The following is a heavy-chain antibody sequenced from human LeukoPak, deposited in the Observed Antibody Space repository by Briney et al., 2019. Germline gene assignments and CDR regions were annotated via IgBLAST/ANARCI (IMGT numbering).Heavy chain of an antibody. CDR1: GFTFSRYD. CDR3: TIGLCCGDYGGY. V-gene: IGHV3-23*01. CDR2: ISGSGART. Sequence: GGSLRLSCAASGFTFSRYDMSWVRQAPGKGPEWVSSISGSGARTYYADSVKGRFTIFRDNSKNTLFLQMNNLRADDTAIYYCTIGLCCGDYGGYWGPGALVTVSS. D-gene: IGHD4-23*01. J-gene: IGHJ4*02.